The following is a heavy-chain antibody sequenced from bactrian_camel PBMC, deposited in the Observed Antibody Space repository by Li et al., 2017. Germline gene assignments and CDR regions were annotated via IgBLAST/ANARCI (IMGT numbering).Heavy chain of an antibody. CDR2: VHTDGTT. CDR1: GNTYAYYC. CDR3: AAPFSPRSCRTSGYLPHDEYTY. Sequence: QVQLVESGGGSVEAGGSLTLSCLVSGNTYAYYCVGWFRQAPGKEREGVAIVHTDGTTNYADSVKGRFNIPQDAKNTVYLQMNSLKPDDTAMYYCAAPFSPRSCRTSGYLPHDEYTYRGRGTQVTVS. J-gene: IGHJ4*01. V-gene: IGHV3S63*01. D-gene: IGHD2*01.